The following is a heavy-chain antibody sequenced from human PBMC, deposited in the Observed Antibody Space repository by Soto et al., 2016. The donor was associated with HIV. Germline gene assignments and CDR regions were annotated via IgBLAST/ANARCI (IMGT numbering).Heavy chain of an antibody. CDR1: GFTFKNYA. V-gene: IGHV3-23*01. J-gene: IGHJ4*02. Sequence: EVQLLESGGDFVQPGGSLRLSCAASGFTFKNYAMTWVRQAPGKGLEWVSGISSSDISAYYAVSVKGRFTISRDNSRNTLYLQMNGLRAEDSATYYCAKGNSRMLMPGKYFDDLGPGNPGHCLL. CDR2: ISSSDISA. D-gene: IGHD3-22*01. CDR3: AKGNSRMLMPGKYFDD.